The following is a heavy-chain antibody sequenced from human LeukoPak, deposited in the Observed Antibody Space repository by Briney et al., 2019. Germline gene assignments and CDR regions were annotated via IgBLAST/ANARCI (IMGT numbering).Heavy chain of an antibody. CDR1: GFTFSSYG. D-gene: IGHD1-26*01. V-gene: IGHV3-23*01. CDR3: ASFIVGGRGY. CDR2: LSGSGGRI. Sequence: GGSLRLSCAASGFTFSSYGMTWVRQAPGKGLEWVAALSGSGGRIYYADSVKGRFTISRDNSKNTLYLQMSRLRVEDTAVYYCASFIVGGRGYWGQGTLVTVSS. J-gene: IGHJ4*02.